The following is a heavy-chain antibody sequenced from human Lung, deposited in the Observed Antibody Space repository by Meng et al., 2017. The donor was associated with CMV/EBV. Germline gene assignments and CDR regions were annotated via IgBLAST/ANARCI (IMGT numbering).Heavy chain of an antibody. CDR3: ARDRILRGVNGLDD. D-gene: IGHD3-10*01. J-gene: IGHJ6*02. Sequence: ASXXVSCKASGYSFRTFGIIWVRKAPGQGLEWMGWNSAYNGNTTYTQKLQGRVTMTRDTSTRTVYMELRSLRSDDKTVYYCARDRILRGVNGLDDWGQGTTVTVSS. V-gene: IGHV1-18*01. CDR1: GYSFRTFG. CDR2: NSAYNGNT.